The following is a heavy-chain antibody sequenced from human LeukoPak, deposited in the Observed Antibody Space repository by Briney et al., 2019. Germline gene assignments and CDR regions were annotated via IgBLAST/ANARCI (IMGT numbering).Heavy chain of an antibody. V-gene: IGHV3-30*18. CDR1: GFSFSNYW. CDR3: AKDLTYYYDSSVRRDY. Sequence: GGSLRLSCAASGFSFSNYWMSWVRQAPGKGLEWVAVISYDGSNKYYADSVKGRFTISRDNSKNTLYLQMNSLRAEDTAVYYCAKDLTYYYDSSVRRDYWGQGTLVTVSS. J-gene: IGHJ4*02. CDR2: ISYDGSNK. D-gene: IGHD3-22*01.